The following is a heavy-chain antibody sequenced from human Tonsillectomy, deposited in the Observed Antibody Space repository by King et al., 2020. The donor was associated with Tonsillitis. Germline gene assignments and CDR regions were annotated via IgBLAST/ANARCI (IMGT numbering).Heavy chain of an antibody. V-gene: IGHV1-69*12. CDR2: IIPIFGTA. CDR3: ARHYCSSSSCYRGGYYYYYMDV. J-gene: IGHJ6*03. D-gene: IGHD2-2*02. CDR1: GGTFSDYA. Sequence: QLVQSGAEVKKPGSSVKVSCKASGGTFSDYAISWVRQAPGQGLEWMGGIIPIFGTANYAQKFQGRVTVTADESTSTAYMELSSLISEDTAVYYCARHYCSSSSCYRGGYYYYYMDVWGEGTTVTVSS.